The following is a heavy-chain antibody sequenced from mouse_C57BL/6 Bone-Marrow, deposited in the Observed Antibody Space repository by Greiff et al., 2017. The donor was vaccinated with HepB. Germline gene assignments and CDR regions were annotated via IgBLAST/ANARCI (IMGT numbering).Heavy chain of an antibody. D-gene: IGHD1-1*01. V-gene: IGHV1-61*01. CDR1: GYTFTSYW. CDR2: IYPSDSET. J-gene: IGHJ2*01. Sequence: QVQLQQPGAELVRPGSSVKLSCKASGYTFTSYWMDWVKQRPGQGLEWIGNIYPSDSETHYNQKFKDKATLTVDKSSSTAYMQLSSLTSEDSAVYYCAREYYGSSTGYVDYWGQGTTLTVSS. CDR3: AREYYGSSTGYVDY.